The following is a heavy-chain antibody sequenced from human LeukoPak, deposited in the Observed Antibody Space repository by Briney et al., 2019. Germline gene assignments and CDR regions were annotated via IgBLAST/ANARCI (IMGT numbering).Heavy chain of an antibody. V-gene: IGHV4-38-2*02. D-gene: IGHD2-2*01. J-gene: IGHJ5*02. CDR1: GYSISSGYY. CDR3: ARGGYCSSTSCGNWFDP. CDR2: IYHSGST. Sequence: SETLSLACTVSGYSISSGYYWGWIRPPPGKGLEWIGSIYHSGSTYYNPSLKSRVTISVDTSKNQFSLKLSSVTAADTAVYYCARGGYCSSTSCGNWFDPWGQGTLVTVSS.